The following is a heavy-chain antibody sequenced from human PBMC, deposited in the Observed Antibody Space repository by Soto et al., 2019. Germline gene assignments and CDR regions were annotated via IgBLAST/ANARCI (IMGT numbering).Heavy chain of an antibody. D-gene: IGHD2-15*01. J-gene: IGHJ3*02. V-gene: IGHV4-61*05. CDR3: ARQGGSKGIRAFDI. CDR2: IYYSGST. Sequence: PSETLSLTCTVSGGSISSSSYYWGWIRQPPGKALEWIGYIYYSGSTNYNPSLKSRVTISVDTSKNQFSLKLSSVTAADTAVYYCARQGGSKGIRAFDIWGQGTMVTVSS. CDR1: GGSISSSSYY.